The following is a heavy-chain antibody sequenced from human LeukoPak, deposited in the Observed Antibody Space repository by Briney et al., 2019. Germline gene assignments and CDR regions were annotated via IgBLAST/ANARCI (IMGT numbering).Heavy chain of an antibody. Sequence: GRSLRLSCAASGFTFSSYAMHWVRLAPGKGLEWVAVISYDGSNKYYADSVKGRFTISRDNSKNTLYLQMNSLRAEDTAVYYCARENWDYYDSSGYHNNFDYWGQGTLVTVPS. CDR2: ISYDGSNK. V-gene: IGHV3-30-3*01. CDR3: ARENWDYYDSSGYHNNFDY. J-gene: IGHJ4*02. CDR1: GFTFSSYA. D-gene: IGHD3-22*01.